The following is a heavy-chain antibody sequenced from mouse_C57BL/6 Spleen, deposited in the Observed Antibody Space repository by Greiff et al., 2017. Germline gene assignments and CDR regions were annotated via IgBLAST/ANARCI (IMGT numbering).Heavy chain of an antibody. CDR2: IDPSDSYT. CDR1: GYTFTSYW. Sequence: QVQLQQPGAELVMPGASVKLSCKASGYTFTSYWMHWVKQRPGQGLEWMGEIDPSDSYTNYNQKFKGKSTLTVDKSSSTAYMQLSSLTSEDSAVYYCARRAVVATDYFDYWGQGTTLTVSS. V-gene: IGHV1-69*01. J-gene: IGHJ2*01. D-gene: IGHD1-1*01. CDR3: ARRAVVATDYFDY.